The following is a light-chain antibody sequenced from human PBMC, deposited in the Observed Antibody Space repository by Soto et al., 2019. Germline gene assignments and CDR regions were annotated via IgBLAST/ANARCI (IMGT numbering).Light chain of an antibody. CDR3: SSYTNIKARACV. Sequence: QSVLTQPASVSGSPGQSITISCTGTSGDIGSYNRVSWYQQHPGKSPKLIIYEVTDRPSGVSNRFSGSKSGNTGSLTISGLQAEDEAEYYCSSYTNIKARACVFGTGTKVTVL. J-gene: IGLJ1*01. CDR2: EVT. CDR1: SGDIGSYNR. V-gene: IGLV2-14*01.